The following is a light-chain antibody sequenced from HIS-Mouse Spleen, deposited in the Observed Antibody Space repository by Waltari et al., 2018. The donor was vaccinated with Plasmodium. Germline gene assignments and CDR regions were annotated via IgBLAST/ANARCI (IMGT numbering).Light chain of an antibody. Sequence: DIQMTQSPSSLSASVGYSVTITCRASQSISSYLNWYQQKPGKAPKLLSYAASSLQSGVPSRFRGSGSGTDFTLTISSLQPEDFATYYCQQSYSTPPTCGGGTKVEIK. CDR1: QSISSY. CDR3: QQSYSTPPT. V-gene: IGKV1-39*01. CDR2: AAS. J-gene: IGKJ4*01.